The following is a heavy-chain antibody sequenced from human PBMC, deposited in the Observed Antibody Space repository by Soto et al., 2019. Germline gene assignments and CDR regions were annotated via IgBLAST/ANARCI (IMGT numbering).Heavy chain of an antibody. D-gene: IGHD3-10*01. Sequence: SVKVSCKSSGGTFSSYAISLVREAPGQGLEWMGGIIPIFGTANYAQKFQGRVTITADESTSTAYMEPSSLRSEDTAVYYCARERYGSGSYYITWFDPWGQGTLVTVSS. CDR3: ARERYGSGSYYITWFDP. CDR2: IIPIFGTA. J-gene: IGHJ5*02. V-gene: IGHV1-69*13. CDR1: GGTFSSYA.